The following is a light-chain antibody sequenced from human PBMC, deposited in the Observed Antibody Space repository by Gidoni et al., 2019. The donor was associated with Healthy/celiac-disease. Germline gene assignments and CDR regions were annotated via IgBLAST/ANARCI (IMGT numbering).Light chain of an antibody. J-gene: IGKJ2*03. CDR3: QQRSNWPPYS. Sequence: EIVLTQSPATLSLSPGERATLSCRASQSVSSNLAWYQQKPRQAPRLLIYYAANRATGNPATFSGSGSGTDFTLTISSLEPEDFAVYYCQQRSNWPPYSFGQGTKLEIK. V-gene: IGKV3-11*01. CDR2: YAA. CDR1: QSVSSN.